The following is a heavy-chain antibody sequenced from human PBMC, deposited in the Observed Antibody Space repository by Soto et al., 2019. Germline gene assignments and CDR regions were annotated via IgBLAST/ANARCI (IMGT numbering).Heavy chain of an antibody. CDR3: ARGLGYCSGGSCPSPFDY. V-gene: IGHV4-34*01. CDR2: INHSGST. Sequence: TLSLTCAVYGGSFSGYYWSWIRQPPGKGLEWIGEINHSGSTNYNPSLKSRVTISVDTSKNQFSLKLSSVTAADTAVYYCARGLGYCSGGSCPSPFDYWGQGTLVTVSS. CDR1: GGSFSGYY. D-gene: IGHD2-15*01. J-gene: IGHJ4*02.